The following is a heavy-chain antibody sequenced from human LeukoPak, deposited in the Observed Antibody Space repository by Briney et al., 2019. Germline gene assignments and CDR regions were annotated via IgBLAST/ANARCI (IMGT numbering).Heavy chain of an antibody. Sequence: LETLSLTCTVSGGSISVYYWSCIPQSPGKGLVWIGYIYYSGSTNYNPSLKSRVTISIDMSKNQFTLTLSSVTAADTALYYCARHFTYYYDSSGYPRDAFDIWGQGTMVTVSS. CDR1: GGSISVYY. J-gene: IGHJ3*02. CDR2: IYYSGST. D-gene: IGHD3-22*01. CDR3: ARHFTYYYDSSGYPRDAFDI. V-gene: IGHV4-59*08.